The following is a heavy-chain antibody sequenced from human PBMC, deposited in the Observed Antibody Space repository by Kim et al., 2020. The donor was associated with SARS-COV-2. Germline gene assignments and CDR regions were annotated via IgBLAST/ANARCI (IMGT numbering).Heavy chain of an antibody. V-gene: IGHV1-3*01. CDR1: GYTFTSYA. D-gene: IGHD6-19*01. Sequence: ASVKVSCKASGYTFTSYAMHWVRQAPGQRLEWMGWINAGNGNTKYSQKFQGRVTITRDTSASTAYMELSSLRSEDTAVYYCARGSFLSITRVSSGWYYFDYWGQGTLVTVSS. J-gene: IGHJ4*02. CDR3: ARGSFLSITRVSSGWYYFDY. CDR2: INAGNGNT.